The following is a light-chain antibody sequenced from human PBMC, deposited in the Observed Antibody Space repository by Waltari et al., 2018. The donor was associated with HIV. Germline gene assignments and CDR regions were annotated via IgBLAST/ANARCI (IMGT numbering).Light chain of an antibody. CDR1: SSNVGRNA. J-gene: IGLJ2*01. V-gene: IGLV1-47*01. CDR3: STWDDSLKDVL. CDR2: RDN. Sequence: QSALTQPPSASGTPGQRVTISCSGSSSNVGRNAVYWYQKFPGSAPQLVIYRDNQRHPGVSDRFSGSKSGAAASLAISGLRSEDEADFYCSTWDDSLKDVLFGGGTKLTVL.